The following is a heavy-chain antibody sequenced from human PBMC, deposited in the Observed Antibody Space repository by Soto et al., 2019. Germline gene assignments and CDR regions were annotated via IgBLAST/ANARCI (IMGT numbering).Heavy chain of an antibody. CDR1: GFTFSSYA. CDR3: ANTGGGNYYYGMDV. D-gene: IGHD1-26*01. V-gene: IGHV3-23*01. J-gene: IGHJ6*02. CDR2: ISGSGGST. Sequence: PGGSLRLSCAASGFTFSSYAMSWVRQAPGKGLEWVSAISGSGGSTYYADSVKGRFTISRDNSKNTLYLQMNSLRAEDTAVYYCANTGGGNYYYGMDVWGQGTTVTV.